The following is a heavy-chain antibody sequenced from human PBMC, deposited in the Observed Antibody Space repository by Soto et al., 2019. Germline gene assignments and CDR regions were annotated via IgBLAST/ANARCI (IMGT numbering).Heavy chain of an antibody. CDR1: GGSICSYY. V-gene: IGHV4-59*01. Sequence: SETLSLTCTVSGGSICSYYWSWIRQPPGKGLEWIGYIYYSGSTNYNPSLKSRVTISVDTSKNQFSLKLSSVTAADTAVYYCARLVADYVDPWGQGTLVTVSS. CDR3: ARLVADYVDP. J-gene: IGHJ5*02. CDR2: IYYSGST. D-gene: IGHD6-19*01.